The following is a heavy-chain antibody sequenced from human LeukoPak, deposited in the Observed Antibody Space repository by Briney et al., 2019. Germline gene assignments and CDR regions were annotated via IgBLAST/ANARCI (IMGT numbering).Heavy chain of an antibody. Sequence: KPSETLSLTCTVSGGSISSYYWSWIRQPPGKGLEWIGYIYCSGSTNYNPSLKSRVTISVDTSKNQFSLKLSSVTAADTAVYYCARAYSGWYWFDPWGQGTLVTVSS. J-gene: IGHJ5*02. D-gene: IGHD6-19*01. CDR1: GGSISSYY. CDR2: IYCSGST. CDR3: ARAYSGWYWFDP. V-gene: IGHV4-59*01.